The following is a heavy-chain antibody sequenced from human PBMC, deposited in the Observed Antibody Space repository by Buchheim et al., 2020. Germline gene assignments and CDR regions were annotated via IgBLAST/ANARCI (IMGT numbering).Heavy chain of an antibody. Sequence: QVHLVESGGGVVQPGRSVRLSCAASGFTLSDYAMHWVRQAPGKGLEWVAIISSGTNRYDGDSVRGRFTISRDSSNNTLYLQMNSLRAEDAAVYYCARGRGSYSLDYWGQGT. CDR3: ARGRGSYSLDY. CDR1: GFTLSDYA. V-gene: IGHV3-30-3*01. CDR2: ISSGTNR. J-gene: IGHJ4*02. D-gene: IGHD1-26*01.